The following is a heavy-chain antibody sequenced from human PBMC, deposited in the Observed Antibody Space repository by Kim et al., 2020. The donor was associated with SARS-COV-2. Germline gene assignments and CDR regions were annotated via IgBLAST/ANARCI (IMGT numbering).Heavy chain of an antibody. CDR3: ARGGKRDMVRGVIIYDAFDI. D-gene: IGHD3-10*01. CDR1: GGSFSGYY. CDR2: INHSGST. J-gene: IGHJ3*02. Sequence: SETLSLTCAVYGGSFSGYYWSWIRQPPGKGLEWIGEINHSGSTNYNPSLKSRVTISVDTSKNQFSLKLSSVTAADTAVYYCARGGKRDMVRGVIIYDAFDIWGQGTMVTVSS. V-gene: IGHV4-34*01.